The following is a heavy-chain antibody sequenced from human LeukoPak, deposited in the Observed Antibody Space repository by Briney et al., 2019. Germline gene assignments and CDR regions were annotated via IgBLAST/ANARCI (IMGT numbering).Heavy chain of an antibody. Sequence: SVKVSCKASGGTFSSYAISWVRQAPGQGLEWMGGIIPIFGTANYAQKFQGRVTITTDESTSTAYMELSSLRSEDTAVYYCARERRGQGGSGSGGFDYWGQGTLVTVSS. J-gene: IGHJ4*02. CDR3: ARERRGQGGSGSGGFDY. CDR1: GGTFSSYA. CDR2: IIPIFGTA. D-gene: IGHD3-10*01. V-gene: IGHV1-69*05.